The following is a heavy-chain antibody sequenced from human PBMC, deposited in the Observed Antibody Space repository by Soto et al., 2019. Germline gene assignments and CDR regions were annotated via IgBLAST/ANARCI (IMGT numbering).Heavy chain of an antibody. V-gene: IGHV4-31*03. D-gene: IGHD1-26*01. J-gene: IGHJ4*02. CDR3: ARAGRYRPLLFDY. Sequence: PSETLSLTCTVSGGSISSGGYYWSWIRQHPGKGLEWIGYIYYSGSTYYNPSLKSRVTISVDTSKNQFSLKLSSVTAADTAVYYCARAGRYRPLLFDYWCQVTRVTASS. CDR2: IYYSGST. CDR1: GGSISSGGYY.